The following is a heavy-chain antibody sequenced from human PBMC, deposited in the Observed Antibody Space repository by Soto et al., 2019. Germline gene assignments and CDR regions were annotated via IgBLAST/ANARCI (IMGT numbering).Heavy chain of an antibody. CDR2: ISDSGST. CDR3: ARVRLVGITPWDYSDY. CDR1: GGSISNYY. V-gene: IGHV4-59*01. Sequence: TSETLSLTCNVSGGSISNYYWNWIRQPPGKRLEWIGYISDSGSTKYNPSLMSRVTISADMSKNQVSLKVKSVAAADTAIYYCARVRLVGITPWDYSDYWGQGTLVTVSS. D-gene: IGHD3-16*01. J-gene: IGHJ4*02.